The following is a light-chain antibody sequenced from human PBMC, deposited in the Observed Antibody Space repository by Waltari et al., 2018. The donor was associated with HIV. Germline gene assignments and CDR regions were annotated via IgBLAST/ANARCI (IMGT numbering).Light chain of an antibody. V-gene: IGKV3-20*01. CDR2: GAA. J-gene: IGKJ1*01. CDR1: QTVRASY. CDR3: QQYGTSPWT. Sequence: EIVLTQSPGTLSLSLGERATLSCKTSQTVRASYLAWYQQKPGQAPRLLIYGAASRATGIPDRFSGSGSGTDFTLTISRLEPEDSAVYYCQQYGTSPWTFGQGTKVEIQ.